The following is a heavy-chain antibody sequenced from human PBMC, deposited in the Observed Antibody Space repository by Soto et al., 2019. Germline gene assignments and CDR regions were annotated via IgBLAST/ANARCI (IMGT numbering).Heavy chain of an antibody. V-gene: IGHV4-30-4*01. D-gene: IGHD4-17*01. CDR1: GGSISSGDYY. Sequence: QVQLQESGPGLVKPSQTLSLTCTVSGGSISSGDYYWSWIRQPPGKGLEWIGYIYYSGSTYYNPSLKRRVTIAVDTSKNQFALKLSSVTAADTAVYYCARVPFDGDYSDAFDIWGQGTMVTVSS. CDR3: ARVPFDGDYSDAFDI. J-gene: IGHJ3*02. CDR2: IYYSGST.